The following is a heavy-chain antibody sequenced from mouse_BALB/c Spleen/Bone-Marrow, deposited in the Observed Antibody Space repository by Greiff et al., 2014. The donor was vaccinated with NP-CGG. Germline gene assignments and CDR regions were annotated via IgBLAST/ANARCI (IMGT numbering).Heavy chain of an antibody. D-gene: IGHD4-1*01. CDR2: INSGGSYT. CDR3: ARGDWDEAMDY. CDR1: GFTFSSYA. J-gene: IGHJ4*01. V-gene: IGHV5-9-1*01. Sequence: DVMLVESGGGLVKPGGSLKLSCAASGFTFSSYAMSWVRQTPEKRLEWVATINSGGSYTYYPDSVKGRLTISRDNAKNTLYLQMSSLRSEDTAMYYCARGDWDEAMDYWGQGTSVTVST.